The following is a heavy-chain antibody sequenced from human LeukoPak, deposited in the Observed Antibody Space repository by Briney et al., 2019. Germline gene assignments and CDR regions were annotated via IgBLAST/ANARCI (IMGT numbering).Heavy chain of an antibody. D-gene: IGHD2-2*03. CDR3: ARDQGDGYCSSTSCYERLDY. CDR2: IYSGDNT. J-gene: IGHJ4*02. V-gene: IGHV3-66*01. Sequence: PGGSLRLSCAASGFTVSSNYMSWVRQAPGKGLEWVSVIYSGDNTYYADSVKGRFSISRDNSKNTLNLQMNSLRGEDTAVYYCARDQGDGYCSSTSCYERLDYWGQGTLVTVSS. CDR1: GFTVSSNY.